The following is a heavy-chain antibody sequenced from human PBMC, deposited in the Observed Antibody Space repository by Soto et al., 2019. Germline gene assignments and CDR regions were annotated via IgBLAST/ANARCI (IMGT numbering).Heavy chain of an antibody. D-gene: IGHD2-15*01. CDR3: ANDGAPRYCGRSSCHPAGAL. Sequence: QVQLVESGGGVVQPGRSLRLSCAGSGFTFSNYGLHWVRQAPGKGLEWVAVISYDGSHKYYADSVKGRFTISRDNSNNMLYLQRDSLRAEVTAVYYWANDGAPRYCGRSSCHPAGALWGQGSRVTVSS. CDR2: ISYDGSHK. CDR1: GFTFSNYG. J-gene: IGHJ4*02. V-gene: IGHV3-30*18.